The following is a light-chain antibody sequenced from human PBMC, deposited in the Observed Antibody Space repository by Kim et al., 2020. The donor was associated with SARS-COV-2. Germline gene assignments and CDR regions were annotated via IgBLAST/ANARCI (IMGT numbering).Light chain of an antibody. J-gene: IGKJ5*01. V-gene: IGKV1-39*01. CDR2: AAS. CDR1: QSVNTH. Sequence: SVGDRGTITCRASQSVNTHLNWYQQKPGRAPKLLICAASSLESGVPSRFSGSGSGTDFTLTISSLQPEDFATYYCQQTYSIPPITFGQGTRLEIK. CDR3: QQTYSIPPIT.